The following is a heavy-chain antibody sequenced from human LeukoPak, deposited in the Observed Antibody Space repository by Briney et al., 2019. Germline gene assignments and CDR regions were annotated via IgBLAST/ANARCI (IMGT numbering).Heavy chain of an antibody. CDR3: AKEGYYGSGSFPDH. CDR2: VSFDGSNE. CDR1: GFTFSNYG. V-gene: IGHV3-30*18. Sequence: GGSLRLSCVASGFTFSNYGMHWVRQAPGKGLEWVAVVSFDGSNEDYADSVKSRFTISRDSSKNTLYLLMSSLRTEDTAVYYCAKEGYYGSGSFPDHWGQGTLVTVSS. D-gene: IGHD3-10*01. J-gene: IGHJ5*02.